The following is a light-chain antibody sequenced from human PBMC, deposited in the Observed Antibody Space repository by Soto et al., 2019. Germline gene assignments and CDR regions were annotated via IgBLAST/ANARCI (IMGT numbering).Light chain of an antibody. J-gene: IGKJ5*01. CDR2: DAS. CDR1: QSVRRN. V-gene: IGKV3-15*01. CDR3: QQYNNWPIT. Sequence: EVVLTQSPATLSMSPGEGATLSCRASQSVRRNLAWYQQKPGQAPRLLIYDASTRATGIPARFSASGSGTEFTLTISSLQSEDFAIYYCQQYNNWPITFCQGTRLDIK.